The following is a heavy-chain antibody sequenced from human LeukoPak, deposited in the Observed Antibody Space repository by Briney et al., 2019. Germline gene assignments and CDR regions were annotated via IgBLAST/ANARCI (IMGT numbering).Heavy chain of an antibody. D-gene: IGHD6-6*01. CDR1: GYTLTELS. J-gene: IGHJ5*02. CDR3: ARGTIAALFNWFDP. CDR2: IIPILGIA. Sequence: SVKVSCKVSGYTLTELSMHWVRQAPGQGLEWMGRIIPILGIANYAQKFQGRVTITADKSTSTAYMELSSLRSEDTAVYYCARGTIAALFNWFDPWGQGTLVTVSS. V-gene: IGHV1-69*04.